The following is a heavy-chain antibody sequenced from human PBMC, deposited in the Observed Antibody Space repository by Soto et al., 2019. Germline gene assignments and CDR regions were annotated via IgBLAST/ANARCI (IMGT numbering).Heavy chain of an antibody. CDR1: GFTFSDSW. J-gene: IGHJ5*02. CDR2: IKPDESEK. V-gene: IGHV3-7*01. CDR3: VRGGSYYAS. D-gene: IGHD4-4*01. Sequence: EVQLVESGGGLVQPGGSLRLSCTASGFTFSDSWMTWVRQAPGKGLEWVARIKPDESEKKYADSVKGRFSISRDKAKNSMYLQMDSLRGEDTAVYYCVRGGSYYASWGQGTLVTVSS.